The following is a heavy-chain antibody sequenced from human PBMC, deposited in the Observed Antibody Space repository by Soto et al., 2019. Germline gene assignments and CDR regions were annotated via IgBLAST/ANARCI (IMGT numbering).Heavy chain of an antibody. J-gene: IGHJ4*02. CDR2: IRSKPNTYAT. Sequence: EVQLVESGGGLVQPGGSLKLSCAASGFTFSGSAMHWVRQASGKGLEWVGRIRSKPNTYATAYAVSVKGRFTICRDDSRNTAYLQMNSLKTEDTAVYYCARGVYDFWSGHPKRLDYWGQGTVVTVSS. V-gene: IGHV3-73*02. CDR1: GFTFSGSA. D-gene: IGHD3-3*01. CDR3: ARGVYDFWSGHPKRLDY.